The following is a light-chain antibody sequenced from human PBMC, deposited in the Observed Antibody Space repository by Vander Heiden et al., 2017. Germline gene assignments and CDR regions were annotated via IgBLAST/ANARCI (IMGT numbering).Light chain of an antibody. V-gene: IGKV4-1*01. Sequence: DIVMTQSPDSLAVSLGERATINCKSSQSVLYSSNNENYLAWYQQKPGQPPKLLLYRASTRESGVPDRFTGTGSGTDFTLTISSLHAEDVAVYYCQRAAGTAQTFGPATRVEIK. CDR3: QRAAGTAQT. CDR2: RAS. J-gene: IGKJ1*01. CDR1: QSVLYSSNNENY.